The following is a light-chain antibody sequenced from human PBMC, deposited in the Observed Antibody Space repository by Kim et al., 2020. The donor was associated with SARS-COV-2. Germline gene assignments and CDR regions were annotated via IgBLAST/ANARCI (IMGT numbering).Light chain of an antibody. CDR1: KLGDKY. J-gene: IGLJ1*01. V-gene: IGLV3-1*01. Sequence: VSGTPGQTASITCSGDKLGDKYACWYQQKPGQSPVLVIYQDSKRPSGIPERFSGSNSGNTATLTISGTQAMDEADYYCQAWDSSTVFGTGTKVTVL. CDR3: QAWDSSTV. CDR2: QDS.